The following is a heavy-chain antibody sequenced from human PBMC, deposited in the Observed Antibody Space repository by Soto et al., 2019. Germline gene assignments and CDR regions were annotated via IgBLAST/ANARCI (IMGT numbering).Heavy chain of an antibody. J-gene: IGHJ4*02. CDR2: ISSGSSNI. CDR1: GFAFRRYN. V-gene: IGHV3-21*01. Sequence: EVQLVESGGGLVKPGGSLTLSCAGSGFAFRRYNMNWVRQPPGKGLEWVASISSGSSNIYYADSVKGRFTISRDNAKYSLYLQIDSLRAEHSAVYYCASATVVAGTFDLWGQGTLLTVSS. CDR3: ASATVVAGTFDL. D-gene: IGHD1-7*01.